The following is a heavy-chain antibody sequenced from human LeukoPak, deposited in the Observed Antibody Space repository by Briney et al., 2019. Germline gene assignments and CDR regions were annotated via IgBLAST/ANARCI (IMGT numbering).Heavy chain of an antibody. V-gene: IGHV4-59*01. CDR3: ARAPGWYFDY. CDR2: IYYSGSP. CDR1: GGSISSYY. Sequence: SETLSLTCTVSGGSISSYYWSWLRQPPGKGLEWLGYIYYSGSPNYNPSLKSRVTISVDTSKNQFSLKLSSVTAADTAVYYCARAPGWYFDYWGQGTLVTVSS. J-gene: IGHJ4*02. D-gene: IGHD2-15*01.